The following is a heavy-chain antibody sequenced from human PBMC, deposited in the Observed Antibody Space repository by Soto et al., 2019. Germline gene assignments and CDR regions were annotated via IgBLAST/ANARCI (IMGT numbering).Heavy chain of an antibody. CDR3: ARDRVAGIWRDAFDI. V-gene: IGHV1-18*04. J-gene: IGHJ3*02. Sequence: QVQLVQSGIEVKKPGASVKVSCTTSGYTFTNHGINWVRQAPGQGLEWMGWINPYNANTNYAQKLQGRVTMTTDTATTTVYMDLMCLTSDVTADYYYARDRVAGIWRDAFDIWGQGTVVTGSS. D-gene: IGHD3-3*01. CDR1: GYTFTNHG. CDR2: INPYNANT.